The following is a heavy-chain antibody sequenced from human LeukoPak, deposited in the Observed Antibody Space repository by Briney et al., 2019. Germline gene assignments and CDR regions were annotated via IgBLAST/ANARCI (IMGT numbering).Heavy chain of an antibody. Sequence: SETLSLTCTVSGGSISSYYWSWIRQPPGKGLEWIGYIYYRGSTNYNPSLKSRVTISVDTSKNQFSLKLSSVTAADTAVYYCARGYGGNPINFDYWGQGTLVTVSS. CDR1: GGSISSYY. J-gene: IGHJ4*02. D-gene: IGHD4-23*01. CDR3: ARGYGGNPINFDY. V-gene: IGHV4-59*01. CDR2: IYYRGST.